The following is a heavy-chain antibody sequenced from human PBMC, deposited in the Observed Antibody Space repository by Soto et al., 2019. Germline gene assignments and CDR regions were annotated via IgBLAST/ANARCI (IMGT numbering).Heavy chain of an antibody. CDR2: IIPIFGTA. CDR1: GGTFSSYA. V-gene: IGHV1-69*13. CDR3: ARSIAARPDYYYYGMDV. D-gene: IGHD6-6*01. J-gene: IGHJ6*02. Sequence: SVKVSCKASGGTFSSYAISWVRQAPGQGLEWMGGIIPIFGTANYAQKFQGRVTITADESTSTAYMELSSLRSEDTAVYYCARSIAARPDYYYYGMDVWGQGTTVTVSS.